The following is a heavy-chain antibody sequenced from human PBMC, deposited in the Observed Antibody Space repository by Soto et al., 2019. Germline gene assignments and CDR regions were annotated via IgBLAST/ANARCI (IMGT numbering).Heavy chain of an antibody. D-gene: IGHD3-16*01. CDR1: GYTFTSYW. Sequence: GESLKISCQGSGYTFTSYWITWVRQLPGKGLEWMGRIDPTDSSTKYSPSFQGHVTISADNSVSTVYLQWSSLTASDTAMYYCARHYVACGRHAMDVWGQVTTVTVSS. CDR2: IDPTDSST. CDR3: ARHYVACGRHAMDV. J-gene: IGHJ6*02. V-gene: IGHV5-10-1*01.